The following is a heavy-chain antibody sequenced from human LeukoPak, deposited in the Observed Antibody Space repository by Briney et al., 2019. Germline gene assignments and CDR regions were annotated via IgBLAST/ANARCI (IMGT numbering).Heavy chain of an antibody. J-gene: IGHJ4*02. CDR3: ARERSSSSALDY. CDR2: IYYSGST. Sequence: SETLSLTCTVSGGSISSYYWSWIRQPPGKGLEWIGYIYYSGSTNYNPSLKSRVTISVDTSKNQFSLKLSSVTAADTAVYYCARERSSSSALDYWGQGTLVTVSS. V-gene: IGHV4-59*01. CDR1: GGSISSYY. D-gene: IGHD6-6*01.